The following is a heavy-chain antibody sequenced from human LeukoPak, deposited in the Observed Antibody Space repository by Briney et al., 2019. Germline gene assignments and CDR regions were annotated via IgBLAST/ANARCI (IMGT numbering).Heavy chain of an antibody. CDR1: GGSISTYY. CDR2: IYYSGST. J-gene: IGHJ6*02. D-gene: IGHD2-2*02. Sequence: SETLSLTCTVSGGSISTYYWSWIRQPPWKGLEWIGYIYYSGSTNSNHSLKSRVTISVDTSKNQFSLKLSSVTAADTAVYFCARNAGGCNSASCYNYYYYGMDVWGQGTTVTVSS. CDR3: ARNAGGCNSASCYNYYYYGMDV. V-gene: IGHV4-59*08.